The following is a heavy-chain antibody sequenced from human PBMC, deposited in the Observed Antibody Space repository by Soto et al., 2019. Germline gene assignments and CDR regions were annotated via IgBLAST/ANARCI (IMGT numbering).Heavy chain of an antibody. CDR1: GASICRGGYS. D-gene: IGHD1-26*01. J-gene: IGHJ4*02. CDR3: ARYSGTYYVY. V-gene: IGHV4-61*08. CDR2: IYYSGST. Sequence: PSETLSLTWPVSGASICRGGYSWCWIRQPPGKGLEWIGYIYYSGSTSYSPSLKSRVTISVDTSKNQFYLRLSSVTAADTAVYYCARYSGTYYVYWGQGTLVTVSS.